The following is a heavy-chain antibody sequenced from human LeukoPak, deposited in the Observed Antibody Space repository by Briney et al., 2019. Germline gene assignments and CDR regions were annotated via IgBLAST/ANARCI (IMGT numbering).Heavy chain of an antibody. CDR2: IYHSGST. V-gene: IGHV4-4*02. CDR3: AAGSGWYDGYYFDY. Sequence: PSETLSLTCAVSGGSISSSNWWSWVRQPPGKGLEWIGEIYHSGSTNYNPSLKSRVTISVDKSKNQFSLKLSSVTAADTAVYYCAAGSGWYDGYYFDYWGQGTLVTVSS. J-gene: IGHJ4*02. D-gene: IGHD6-19*01. CDR1: GGSISSSNW.